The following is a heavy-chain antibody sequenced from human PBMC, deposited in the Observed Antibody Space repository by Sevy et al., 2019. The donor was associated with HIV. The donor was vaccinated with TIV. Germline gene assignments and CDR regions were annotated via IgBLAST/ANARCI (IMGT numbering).Heavy chain of an antibody. CDR3: ARGYSGGWFVLYYFDY. J-gene: IGHJ4*01. Sequence: GGSLRLSCAASGFTFSSYSMNWVRQAPGKGLEWVSSITNTASSYIYYANSVKGRFTISRDNAKNSVYLQMNSPRAEDTAVYYCARGYSGGWFVLYYFDYWGQGSLVTVSS. CDR2: ITNTASSYI. V-gene: IGHV3-21*01. CDR1: GFTFSSYS. D-gene: IGHD6-19*01.